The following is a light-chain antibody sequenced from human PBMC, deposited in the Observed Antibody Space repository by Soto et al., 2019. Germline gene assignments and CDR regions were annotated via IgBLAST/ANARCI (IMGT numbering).Light chain of an antibody. CDR2: DAS. CDR1: QSVRND. CDR3: QQYHNWPPYT. V-gene: IGKV3D-15*01. Sequence: EIVMTQSPATLSVSPGERATLSCRASQSVRNDLAWYQQKPGQAPRLLLYDASTRATGIPARFSGSGSGTEFTLTISNLQSEDFAVYYCQQYHNWPPYTFGKGTKLEI. J-gene: IGKJ2*01.